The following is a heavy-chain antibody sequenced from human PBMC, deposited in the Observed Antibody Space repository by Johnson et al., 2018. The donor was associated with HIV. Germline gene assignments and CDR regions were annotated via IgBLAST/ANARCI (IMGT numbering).Heavy chain of an antibody. Sequence: EVQLVESGGGLVQPGRSLRLSCAASGFTFDDYAMHWVRQAPGKGLEWVSGISWNSGSIGYADSVKGRFTISRDNAKNSLYLQMNSLRAEDTALYYCAKDIVGATGAFDSWGQGTMVTVSS. CDR2: ISWNSGSI. V-gene: IGHV3-9*01. J-gene: IGHJ3*02. CDR1: GFTFDDYA. D-gene: IGHD1-26*01. CDR3: AKDIVGATGAFDS.